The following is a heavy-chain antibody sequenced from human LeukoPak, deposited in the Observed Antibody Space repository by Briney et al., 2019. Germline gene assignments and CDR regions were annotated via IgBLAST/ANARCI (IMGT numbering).Heavy chain of an antibody. D-gene: IGHD3-10*01. J-gene: IGHJ6*02. Sequence: SETLSLTCAVYGVSFSGYFWSWIRPPPGEGLEWIGEINHSGSTNYNPSLKSRVTISVDTSKNQFSLKLSSVTAADTAVYYCARGRYGSGSYYNSYYYYGMDVWGQGTTVTVSS. CDR3: ARGRYGSGSYYNSYYYYGMDV. CDR2: INHSGST. V-gene: IGHV4-34*01. CDR1: GVSFSGYF.